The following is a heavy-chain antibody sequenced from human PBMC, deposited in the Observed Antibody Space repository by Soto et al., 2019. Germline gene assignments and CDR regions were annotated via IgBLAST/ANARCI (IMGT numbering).Heavy chain of an antibody. CDR2: IHHSGST. V-gene: IGHV4-4*02. CDR3: ARAPRGYGMDV. J-gene: IGHJ6*02. Sequence: QVQLQESGPRLVKPSGTLSLTCTVSGDSVSSNSWWSWVRQPPGKGLEWIGEIHHSGSTNYNSSLTSRVSISIDKSKNQFSLNLYSVTAADAAVFYCARAPRGYGMDVWGQGTTVSVS. CDR1: GDSVSSNSW.